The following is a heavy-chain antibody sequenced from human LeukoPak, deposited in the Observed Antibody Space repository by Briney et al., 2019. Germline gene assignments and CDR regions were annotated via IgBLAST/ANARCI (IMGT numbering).Heavy chain of an antibody. J-gene: IGHJ4*02. D-gene: IGHD3-3*01. Sequence: PGGSLRLSCAASGITFSSYAMSWVRQAPGKGLEWVSGISGSGGSTYYANSVKGRFTISRDNAKNSLYLQMNSLRAEDTAVYYCARAMGSGYYFDYWGQGTLVTVSS. V-gene: IGHV3-23*01. CDR3: ARAMGSGYYFDY. CDR1: GITFSSYA. CDR2: ISGSGGST.